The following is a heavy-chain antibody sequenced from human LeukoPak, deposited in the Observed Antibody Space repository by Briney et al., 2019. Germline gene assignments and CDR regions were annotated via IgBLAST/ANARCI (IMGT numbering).Heavy chain of an antibody. CDR3: ARDDADY. D-gene: IGHD2-2*01. CDR2: ISGSDDGT. J-gene: IGHJ4*02. Sequence: GGSLRLSCAASGFTFSSCGMTWVRQAPGKGLEWVSSISGSDDGTYYADSVKGRFTISRDNSKNTLYLQMNSLRAEDTAVYYCARDDADYWGQGTLVTVSS. CDR1: GFTFSSCG. V-gene: IGHV3-23*01.